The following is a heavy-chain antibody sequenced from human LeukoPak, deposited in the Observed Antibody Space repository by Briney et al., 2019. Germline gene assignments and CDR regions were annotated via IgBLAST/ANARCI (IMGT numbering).Heavy chain of an antibody. CDR2: INHSGST. CDR1: GGSFSGYY. V-gene: IGHV4-34*01. J-gene: IGHJ3*02. CDR3: ARHDSSGPYNAFDI. D-gene: IGHD3-22*01. Sequence: SETLSLTCAVYGGSFSGYYWSWIRQPPGKGLEWIGEINHSGSTNYNPSLKSRVTISVDTSKNQFSLELSSVTAADTAVYYCARHDSSGPYNAFDIWGQGTMVTVSS.